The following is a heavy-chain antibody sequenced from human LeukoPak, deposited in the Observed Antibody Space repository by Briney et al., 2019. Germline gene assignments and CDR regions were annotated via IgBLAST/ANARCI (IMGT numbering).Heavy chain of an antibody. CDR2: ISYDGGEK. Sequence: GGSLRLSCAASGFTFSSYGMNWVRQAPGKGLEWVAVISYDGGEKYYADSVKGRFTISRDNSKNTLFLQMNSLRPEDTAVYYCLTYRGDSGFDYWGQGTLVTVS. V-gene: IGHV3-30*03. D-gene: IGHD4-23*01. CDR3: LTYRGDSGFDY. CDR1: GFTFSSYG. J-gene: IGHJ4*02.